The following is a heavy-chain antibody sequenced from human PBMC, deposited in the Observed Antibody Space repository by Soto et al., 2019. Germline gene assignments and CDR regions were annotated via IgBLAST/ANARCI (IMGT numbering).Heavy chain of an antibody. CDR3: ASFAGTDGFDA. J-gene: IGHJ3*01. CDR1: GFLFRKHA. CDR2: ISYNGDSK. Sequence: QVRLVESGGGVVQPGKSVRLSCAASGFLFRKHAMNWVRQAPGKGLEWVTLISYNGDSKYYADSVKGRFTVSRDNSKSTLYLGMDSLRPEDTSLYFCASFAGTDGFDAWGQGTWVTVSS. D-gene: IGHD6-13*01. V-gene: IGHV3-30*03.